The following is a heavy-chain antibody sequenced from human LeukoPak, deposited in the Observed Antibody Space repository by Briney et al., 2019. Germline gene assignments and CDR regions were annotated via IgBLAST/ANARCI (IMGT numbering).Heavy chain of an antibody. CDR3: ARIKDIVATRDAFDI. J-gene: IGHJ3*02. Sequence: SGPTLVNPTQTLTLTCTFSGFSLSTSGMCVSWIRQPPGKALEWLARIDRDDDKYYSTSLKTRLTISKDTSKNQVVLTMTNMDPVDTATYYCARIKDIVATRDAFDIWGQGTMVTVSS. CDR1: GFSLSTSGMC. CDR2: IDRDDDK. D-gene: IGHD5-12*01. V-gene: IGHV2-70*11.